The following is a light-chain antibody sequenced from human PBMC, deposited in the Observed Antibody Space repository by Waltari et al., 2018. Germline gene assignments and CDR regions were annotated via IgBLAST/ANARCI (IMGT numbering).Light chain of an antibody. V-gene: IGKV1-5*03. Sequence: DIQMTQSPSTLSASVGDRVTITCRASQSVSGCLAWYQQKPGKTPKLLIYKTSNLENGVPSRFSGSGSGTEFTLTMRSLQPDDFATYYCQHYNTYSWTFGQGTKVEIK. CDR3: QHYNTYSWT. J-gene: IGKJ1*01. CDR1: QSVSGC. CDR2: KTS.